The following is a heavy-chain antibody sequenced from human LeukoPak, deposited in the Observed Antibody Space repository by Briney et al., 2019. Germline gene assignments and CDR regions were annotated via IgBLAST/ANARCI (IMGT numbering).Heavy chain of an antibody. CDR3: ARGEGLGSSWADY. CDR2: IWYDGSNK. Sequence: PGGSLRLSCAASGFTFSTYGMHWVRQAPGKGLEWVALIWYDGSNKYYADSVKGRFTISRDNSKNTLYLQMNSLRAEDTAAYYCARGEGLGSSWADYWGQGTLVTVSS. CDR1: GFTFSTYG. D-gene: IGHD6-13*01. V-gene: IGHV3-33*01. J-gene: IGHJ4*02.